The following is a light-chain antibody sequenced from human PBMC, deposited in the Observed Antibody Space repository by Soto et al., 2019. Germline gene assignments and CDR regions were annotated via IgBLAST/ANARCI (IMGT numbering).Light chain of an antibody. V-gene: IGLV1-40*01. Sequence: QAVVTQPPSVSGAPGQRVTISCTRSSSNIGAGYDVRWYQQLPGRAPKLLIYGNTNRPSGVPDRFSGSKSGTSASLAITGLQAEDEADYYCLSFDSSLSVVFGGGTKLTVL. CDR3: LSFDSSLSVV. J-gene: IGLJ2*01. CDR1: SSNIGAGYD. CDR2: GNT.